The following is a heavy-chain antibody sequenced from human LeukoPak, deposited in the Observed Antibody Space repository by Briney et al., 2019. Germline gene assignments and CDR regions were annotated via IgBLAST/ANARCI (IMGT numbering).Heavy chain of an antibody. Sequence: GGSLRLSCTASGFTFGDYAMSWVRQAPGKGLEWVGFIRSKAYGGTTEYAASVKGRFTISRDDSKSIAYLQMNSLKTEDTAVYYCTKTLDYGGNLSYYYYYYMDVWGKGTTVTVSS. CDR2: IRSKAYGGTT. CDR3: TKTLDYGGNLSYYYYYYMDV. V-gene: IGHV3-49*04. CDR1: GFTFGDYA. J-gene: IGHJ6*03. D-gene: IGHD4-23*01.